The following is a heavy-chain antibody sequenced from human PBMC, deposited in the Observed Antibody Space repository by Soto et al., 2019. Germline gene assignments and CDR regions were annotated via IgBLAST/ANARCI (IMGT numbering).Heavy chain of an antibody. D-gene: IGHD6-13*01. CDR3: ASSGYSSSWDEFDY. V-gene: IGHV1-18*01. CDR2: ISAYNGNT. CDR1: GYTFTSYG. Sequence: ASVKVSCKASGYTFTSYGISWVRQAPGQGLEWMGWISAYNGNTNYAQKLQGRVTMTTDTSTSTAYMELRSLRSDDTAVYYCASSGYSSSWDEFDYWGQGTLVTVSS. J-gene: IGHJ4*02.